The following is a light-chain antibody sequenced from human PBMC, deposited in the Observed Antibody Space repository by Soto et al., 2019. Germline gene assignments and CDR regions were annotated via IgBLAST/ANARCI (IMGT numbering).Light chain of an antibody. V-gene: IGKV4-1*01. Sequence: DIVMTQSPDSLAVSLGEXATINCKSSQSVLYSSNNKNYLAWYQQKPGQPPKLLIYWASTRESGVPDRFSGSGSGTDFTLTISSLQAEDVAVYYCQQYYSTPLTFGGGTKVDIK. J-gene: IGKJ4*01. CDR1: QSVLYSSNNKNY. CDR3: QQYYSTPLT. CDR2: WAS.